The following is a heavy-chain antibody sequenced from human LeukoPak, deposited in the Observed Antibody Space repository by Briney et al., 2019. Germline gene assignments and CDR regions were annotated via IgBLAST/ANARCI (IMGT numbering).Heavy chain of an antibody. Sequence: ASVKVSCKASGYTFTSYAMAWVRQAPGQGLEWMGWINTNTGNPTYAQDFTGRFVFSLDTSVSTAYPQISTLKAEDTAVYYCARERPGVIFDYWGQGTLVTVSS. CDR3: ARERPGVIFDY. D-gene: IGHD3-10*01. CDR1: GYTFTSYA. J-gene: IGHJ4*02. V-gene: IGHV7-4-1*02. CDR2: INTNTGNP.